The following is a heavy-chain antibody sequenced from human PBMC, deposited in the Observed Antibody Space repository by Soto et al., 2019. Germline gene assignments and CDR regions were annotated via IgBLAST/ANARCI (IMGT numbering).Heavy chain of an antibody. V-gene: IGHV3-23*01. CDR3: AKLTKAGYRGFLDY. D-gene: IGHD6-13*01. CDR2: ISGSGGST. J-gene: IGHJ4*02. CDR1: GFTFSSYA. Sequence: GGSLRLSCAASGFTFSSYAMSWVRQAPGKGLEWVSAISGSGGSTYYADSVKGRFTISRDNSKNTLYLQMNSLRAEDTAVYYCAKLTKAGYRGFLDYWGQGTLVTVSS.